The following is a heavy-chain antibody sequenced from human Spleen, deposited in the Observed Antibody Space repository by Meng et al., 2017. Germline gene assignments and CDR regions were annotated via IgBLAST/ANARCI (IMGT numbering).Heavy chain of an antibody. V-gene: IGHV4-34*01. J-gene: IGHJ4*02. CDR1: GGSFSDYY. D-gene: IGHD4-11*01. CDR2: INHSGST. Sequence: QVWRRRSAQGLLKPPDTLSLTCVAAGGSFSDYYWSWIRQPPGKGLEWIGEINHSGSTNYNPSLESRATISVDTSQNNLSLKLSSVTAADSAVYYCARGPTTMAHDFDYWGQGTLVTVSS. CDR3: ARGPTTMAHDFDY.